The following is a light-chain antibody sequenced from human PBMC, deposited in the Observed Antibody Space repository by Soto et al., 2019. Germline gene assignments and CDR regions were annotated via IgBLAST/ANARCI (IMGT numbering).Light chain of an antibody. CDR3: SSYTDSASRV. V-gene: IGLV2-14*01. CDR2: EVR. Sequence: QSALTQPASVSGSPGQSITISCTGNNSDVGGYDYVSWYQQYPGKAPKVIIYEVRKRPSGISNRFSGSKSGNMASLTISGLQAVDEADYYCSSYTDSASRVFGTGTKLTVL. J-gene: IGLJ1*01. CDR1: NSDVGGYDY.